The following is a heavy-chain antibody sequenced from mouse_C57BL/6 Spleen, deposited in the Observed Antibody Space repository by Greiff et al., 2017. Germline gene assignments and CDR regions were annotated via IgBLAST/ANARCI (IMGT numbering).Heavy chain of an antibody. CDR1: GYTFTSYW. Sequence: QVQLQQPGAELVRPGTSVKLSCKASGYTFTSYWLHWVKQRPGQGLEWIGVIDPSDSYTNYNQKFKGKATLTVDTSSSTAYMQLSSLTSEDSAVYYCARNWGVGYFDVWGTGTTVTVSS. CDR2: IDPSDSYT. D-gene: IGHD4-1*01. J-gene: IGHJ1*03. CDR3: ARNWGVGYFDV. V-gene: IGHV1-59*01.